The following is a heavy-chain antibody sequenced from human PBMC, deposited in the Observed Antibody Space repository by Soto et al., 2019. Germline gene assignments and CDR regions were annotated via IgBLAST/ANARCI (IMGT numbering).Heavy chain of an antibody. CDR1: GGSISSYY. D-gene: IGHD5-12*01. V-gene: IGHV4-59*12. CDR3: ARGVGGYEHLWYFDY. CDR2: IYYSGST. Sequence: SETLSLTCTVSGGSISSYYWSCIRQPPGKGLEWIGYIYYSGSTNYNPSLKSRVTISVDTSKNQFSLKLSSVTAEDTAVYYCARGVGGYEHLWYFDYWGQGTLVTVSS. J-gene: IGHJ4*02.